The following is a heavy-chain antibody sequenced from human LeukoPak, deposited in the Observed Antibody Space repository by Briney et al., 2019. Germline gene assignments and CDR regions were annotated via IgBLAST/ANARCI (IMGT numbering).Heavy chain of an antibody. J-gene: IGHJ5*02. CDR2: ISGSGGST. V-gene: IGHV3-23*01. D-gene: IGHD2-15*01. Sequence: GGSLRLACAVSGFTFSNYGMSWVRQAPGKGLEWVSAISGSGGSTYYADSVKGRFTISRDNSKNTLYLQMNSLRAEDTAVYYCAKDRSWGNANWFDPWGQGTLVTVSS. CDR3: AKDRSWGNANWFDP. CDR1: GFTFSNYG.